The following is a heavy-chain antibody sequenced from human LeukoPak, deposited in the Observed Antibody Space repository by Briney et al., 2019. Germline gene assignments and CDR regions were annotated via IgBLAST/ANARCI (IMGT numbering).Heavy chain of an antibody. V-gene: IGHV4-34*01. CDR2: INHSGST. Sequence: SETLSLTCAVYGGSFSGYYWSWIRQPPGKGLEWIGEINHSGSTNYNPSLKSRVTISVDTSKNQFSLKLSSVTAADTAVYYCARDQVAAAVSYYYYYYMDVWGKGTTVTVSS. CDR1: GGSFSGYY. CDR3: ARDQVAAAVSYYYYYYMDV. D-gene: IGHD6-13*01. J-gene: IGHJ6*03.